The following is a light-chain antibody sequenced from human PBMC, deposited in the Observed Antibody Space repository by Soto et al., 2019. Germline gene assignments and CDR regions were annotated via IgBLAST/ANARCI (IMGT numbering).Light chain of an antibody. CDR2: DVS. Sequence: QSALTQPASVSGSPGQSIAISCTGTSSDVGSYNYVSWYQHHPGKAPKVMIYDVSSRPSGVSNRFSGSESGNTASLTISGLQAEDEADYYCISYTTISTYVFGTGTKVTVL. CDR3: ISYTTISTYV. CDR1: SSDVGSYNY. J-gene: IGLJ1*01. V-gene: IGLV2-14*03.